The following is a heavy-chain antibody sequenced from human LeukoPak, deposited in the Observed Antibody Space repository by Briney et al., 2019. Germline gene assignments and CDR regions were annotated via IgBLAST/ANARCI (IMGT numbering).Heavy chain of an antibody. D-gene: IGHD3-16*01. J-gene: IGHJ4*02. Sequence: SQTLSLTCAVSGGSISSGGYYWAWIRQPPGKGLEWIGSIYYSGRTYSNPSLKSRVTISVDTSKNQLSLKLSSVTAADRAVFYCARHVESQGRGGLGFDYWGQGTLVTVSS. CDR1: GGSISSGGYY. CDR3: ARHVESQGRGGLGFDY. CDR2: IYYSGRT. V-gene: IGHV4-39*01.